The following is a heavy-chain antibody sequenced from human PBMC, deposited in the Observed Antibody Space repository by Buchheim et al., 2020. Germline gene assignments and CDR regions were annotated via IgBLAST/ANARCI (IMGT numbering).Heavy chain of an antibody. CDR1: GFTFSSYG. CDR2: ISYDGSNK. V-gene: IGHV3-30*18. CDR3: AKEGGDGDYFDY. D-gene: IGHD2-21*02. Sequence: QVQPVESGGGVVQPGRSLRLSCAASGFTFSSYGMHWVRQAPGKGLEWVAVISYDGSNKYYADSVKGRFTISRDNSKNTLYLQMNSLRAEDTAVYYCAKEGGDGDYFDYWGQGTL. J-gene: IGHJ4*02.